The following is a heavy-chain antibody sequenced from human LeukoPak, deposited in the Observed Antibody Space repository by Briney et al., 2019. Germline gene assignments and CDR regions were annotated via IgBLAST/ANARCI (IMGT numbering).Heavy chain of an antibody. V-gene: IGHV1-2*02. CDR2: INPNSGGT. J-gene: IGHJ3*02. Sequence: GASVKVSCKASGYTFTGYYMHWVRQAPGQGLEWMGWINPNSGGTNYAQKFQGRVTMTRDTSISTAYMELSRLRSDDTAVYYCASAVCSGGSCYHNRRAFDIWGQGTMVTVSS. CDR1: GYTFTGYY. D-gene: IGHD2-15*01. CDR3: ASAVCSGGSCYHNRRAFDI.